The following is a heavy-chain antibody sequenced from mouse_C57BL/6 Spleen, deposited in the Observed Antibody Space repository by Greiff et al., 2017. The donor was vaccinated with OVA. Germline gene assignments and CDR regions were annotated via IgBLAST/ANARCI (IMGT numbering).Heavy chain of an antibody. CDR2: INPYNGGT. CDR3: ARKNLPGASDY. D-gene: IGHD5-1*01. Sequence: EVQLQQSGPVLVKPGASVKMSCKASGYTFTDYYMNWVKQSHGKSLVWIGVINPYNGGTSYNQKFKGKATLTVDKSSSTAYMELNSLTSEDSAVYYCARKNLPGASDYWGQGTTLTVSS. CDR1: GYTFTDYY. J-gene: IGHJ2*01. V-gene: IGHV1-19*01.